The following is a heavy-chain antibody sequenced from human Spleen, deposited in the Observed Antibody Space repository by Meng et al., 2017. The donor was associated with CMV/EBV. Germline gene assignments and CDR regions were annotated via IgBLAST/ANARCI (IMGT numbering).Heavy chain of an antibody. J-gene: IGHJ4*02. CDR1: GYIFVGHY. CDR2: INPKSAGT. V-gene: IGHV1-2*06. Sequence: QVQVGHAGAEVKKPGSVVKVSCNASGYIFVGHYIQWVRQAPGQGLEWMGRINPKSAGTDYVEKFQGRVTMTRDTSNTIVYMELSRLTADDTAVYYCTRTWIDSFTPDFDYWGQGSLVTVSS. D-gene: IGHD2-2*03. CDR3: TRTWIDSFTPDFDY.